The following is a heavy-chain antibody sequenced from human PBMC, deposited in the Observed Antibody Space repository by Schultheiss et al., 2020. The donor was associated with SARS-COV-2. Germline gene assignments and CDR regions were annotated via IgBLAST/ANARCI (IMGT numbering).Heavy chain of an antibody. CDR1: GGSFSGYY. CDR3: ARDVLLNYCSGGRCSHSYYNGMDV. Sequence: SETLSLTCAVYGGSFSGYYWSWIRQPPGKGLEWIGEINQSVSTNYNPSLKSRVTISVDTSKNRFSLRLSSVTAADTAVYYCARDVLLNYCSGGRCSHSYYNGMDVWGQGTAVTVSS. D-gene: IGHD2-15*01. J-gene: IGHJ6*02. CDR2: INQSVST. V-gene: IGHV4-34*01.